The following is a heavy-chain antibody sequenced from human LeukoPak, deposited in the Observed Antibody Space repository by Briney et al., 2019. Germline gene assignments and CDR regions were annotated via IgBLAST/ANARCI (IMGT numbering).Heavy chain of an antibody. V-gene: IGHV1-24*01. CDR1: GYTLTELS. CDR2: FDPEDGET. Sequence: ASVKVSCKVSGYTLTELSMHWVRQAHGKGLEWMGGFDPEDGETIYAQKFQGRVTMTEDTSTDTAYMELSSLRSEDTAVYYCATTPPERISLYYMDVWGKGTTVTVSS. CDR3: ATTPPERISLYYMDV. J-gene: IGHJ6*03. D-gene: IGHD2/OR15-2a*01.